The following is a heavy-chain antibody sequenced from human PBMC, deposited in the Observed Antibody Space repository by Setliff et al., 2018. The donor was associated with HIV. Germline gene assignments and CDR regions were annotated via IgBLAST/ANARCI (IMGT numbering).Heavy chain of an antibody. J-gene: IGHJ3*02. V-gene: IGHV3-21*01. CDR1: GGTFSSYS. D-gene: IGHD7-27*01. CDR2: ISSNSSYI. Sequence: PGGSLRLSCKASGGTFSSYSMNWVRQAPGKGLEWVSSISSNSSYIYYADSVKGRFTISRDNAKNSLYLEMNNLRGEDTAVYYCARHWGNSFDIWGQGTLVTVSS. CDR3: ARHWGNSFDI.